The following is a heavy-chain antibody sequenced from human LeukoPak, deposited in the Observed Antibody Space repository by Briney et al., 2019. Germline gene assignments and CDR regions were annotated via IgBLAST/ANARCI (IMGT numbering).Heavy chain of an antibody. CDR1: GFTFSTYA. D-gene: IGHD3-16*01. CDR2: INPDGGVT. J-gene: IGHJ4*02. V-gene: IGHV3-7*02. CDR3: AKSMTTYDH. Sequence: PGGSLRLSCAASGFTFSTYAMSWVRQAPGKGLEWVASINPDGGVTSYVGSVKGRFTISRDNAKNSLDLQMNSLSLEDTAVYYCAKSMTTYDHWGQGTLVTVSS.